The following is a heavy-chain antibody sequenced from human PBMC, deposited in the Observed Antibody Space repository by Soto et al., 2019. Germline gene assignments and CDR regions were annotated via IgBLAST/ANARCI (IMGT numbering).Heavy chain of an antibody. CDR2: INSNSGGI. J-gene: IGHJ4*02. D-gene: IGHD1-26*01. CDR3: AILVGATSSDY. CDR1: GYTFTDHH. V-gene: IGHV1-2*02. Sequence: ASVKVSCKASGYTFTDHHLHWVRQAPGQGLEWMGWINSNSGGINYAQKFQGRVTMTRDTSISTAYMELSRLRSDDTTVYYCAILVGATSSDYWGQGNLVTVS.